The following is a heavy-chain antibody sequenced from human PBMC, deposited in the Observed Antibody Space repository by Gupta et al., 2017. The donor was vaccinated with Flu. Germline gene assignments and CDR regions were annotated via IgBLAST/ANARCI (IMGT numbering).Heavy chain of an antibody. D-gene: IGHD3-3*01. J-gene: IGHJ5*02. CDR3: ANLFCHCFAP. CDR2: IKHDGSEE. Sequence: CAACGFTFDNYWVAWGRHAREKVGEFEVNIKHDGSEEYYAETVKGRFSNARDNAQNLLTLQMNSLGADDTSLYSRANLFCHCFAPWGQGTLVTVSS. CDR1: GFTFDNYW. V-gene: IGHV3-7*01.